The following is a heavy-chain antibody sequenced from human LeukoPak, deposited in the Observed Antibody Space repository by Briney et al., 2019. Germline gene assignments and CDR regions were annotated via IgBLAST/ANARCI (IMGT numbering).Heavy chain of an antibody. D-gene: IGHD3-10*01. CDR2: IRYDGSNQ. V-gene: IGHV3-30*02. Sequence: PGGSLRLSCAASGFPFSSFGMHWFPKAPGKGLGWVAFIRYDGSNQYYTDSVKGRFTLSRDISKNTLYLQMNSLRAEDTAVYYCAKDSDYFGIDYWGQGTLVTVSS. CDR1: GFPFSSFG. CDR3: AKDSDYFGIDY. J-gene: IGHJ4*02.